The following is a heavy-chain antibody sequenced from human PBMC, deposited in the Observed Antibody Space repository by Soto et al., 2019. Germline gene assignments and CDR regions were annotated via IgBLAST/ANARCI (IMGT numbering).Heavy chain of an antibody. CDR2: ISSNGGST. V-gene: IGHV3-64D*08. CDR3: VKDQNLWYSSSVFDY. J-gene: IGHJ4*02. Sequence: GGSLRLSCSASGFTFSSYAMHWVRQAPGKGLEYVSAISSNGGSTYYADSVKGRFTISRDNSKNTLYLQMSSLRAEDTAVYYCVKDQNLWYSSSVFDYWGQGTLVTVSS. D-gene: IGHD6-6*01. CDR1: GFTFSSYA.